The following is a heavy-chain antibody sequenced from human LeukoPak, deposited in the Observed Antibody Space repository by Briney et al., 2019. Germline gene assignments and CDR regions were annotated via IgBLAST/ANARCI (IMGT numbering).Heavy chain of an antibody. V-gene: IGHV3-64*01. Sequence: GGSLRLSCAASGFTFSSYAMHWVRQAPGKGLEYVSAISSNGGSTYYANSVKGRFTISRDNSKNTLYLQMNSLRAEDTAVYYCASGHSYALDYWGQGTLVIVSS. CDR3: ASGHSYALDY. D-gene: IGHD5-18*01. CDR1: GFTFSSYA. J-gene: IGHJ4*02. CDR2: ISSNGGST.